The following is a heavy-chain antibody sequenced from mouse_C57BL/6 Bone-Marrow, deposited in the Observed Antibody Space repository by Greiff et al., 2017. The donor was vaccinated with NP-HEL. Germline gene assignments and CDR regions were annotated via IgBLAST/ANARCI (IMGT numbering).Heavy chain of an antibody. CDR2: IHPNSGST. D-gene: IGHD2-1*01. V-gene: IGHV1-64*01. CDR3: ASSLYYGNYYAMDY. CDR1: GYTFTSYW. Sequence: VQLQQPGAELVKPGASVKSSCKASGYTFTSYWMHWVKQRPGQGLEWIGMIHPNSGSTNYNEKFKSKATLTVDKSSSTAYMQLSSLTSEDSAVYYCASSLYYGNYYAMDYWGQGTSVTVSS. J-gene: IGHJ4*01.